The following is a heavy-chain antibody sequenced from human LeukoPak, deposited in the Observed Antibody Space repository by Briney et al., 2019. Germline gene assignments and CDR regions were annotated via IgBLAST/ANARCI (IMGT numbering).Heavy chain of an antibody. J-gene: IGHJ6*02. Sequence: SETLSLTCTVSGGSVSSGSYYWSWIRQPPGKGLEWIGYIYYSGSTNYNPSLKSRVTISVDTSKNQFSLKLSSVTAADTAVYYCARVEYSSGWFKGDYRHNYYYYGMDVWGQGTTVTVSS. CDR2: IYYSGST. CDR3: ARVEYSSGWFKGDYRHNYYYYGMDV. D-gene: IGHD6-19*01. V-gene: IGHV4-61*01. CDR1: GGSVSSGSYY.